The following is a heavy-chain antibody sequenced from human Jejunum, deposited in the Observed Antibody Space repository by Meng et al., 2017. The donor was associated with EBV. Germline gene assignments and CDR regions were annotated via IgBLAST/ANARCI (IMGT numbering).Heavy chain of an antibody. CDR1: GDSTASRNC. D-gene: IGHD2-21*02. V-gene: IGHV4-4*02. J-gene: IGHJ4*02. CDR3: VRGGDYCLVY. Sequence: VQLQGSGPGVVKTSGTLSLTCGVSGDSTASRNCWSWFRQYQERGLEWIGEIYYSGITIYIPSLKSRVTILVDRSEKHFSLQLSSVTAADTAVYYCVRGGDYCLVYWGQGTLVTVSS. CDR2: IYYSGIT.